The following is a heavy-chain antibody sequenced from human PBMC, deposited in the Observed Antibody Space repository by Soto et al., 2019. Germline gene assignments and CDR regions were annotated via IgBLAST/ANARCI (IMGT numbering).Heavy chain of an antibody. CDR1: GGTFSSYA. D-gene: IGHD6-6*01. CDR3: ARDSGARPSEDYYYYGMDV. Sequence: ASVKVSCKASGGTFSSYAISWVRQAPGQGLEWMGGIIPIFGTANYAQKFQGRVTITADESTSTAYMELSSLRSEDTAVYYCARDSGARPSEDYYYYGMDVWGQGTTVTVSS. J-gene: IGHJ6*02. V-gene: IGHV1-69*13. CDR2: IIPIFGTA.